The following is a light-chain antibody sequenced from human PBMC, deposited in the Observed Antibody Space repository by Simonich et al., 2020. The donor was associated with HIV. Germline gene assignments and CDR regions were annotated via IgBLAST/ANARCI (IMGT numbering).Light chain of an antibody. J-gene: IGKJ2*01. V-gene: IGKV4-1*01. CDR2: WAS. CDR1: QSVLYSSNNKNY. CDR3: QQYHSTPNT. Sequence: DIVMTQSPDSLAVSLGERATINCKSSQSVLYSSNNKNYLAWYQQKPGQPPKLLIYWASTRESGVTDRFSGSGSGTDFTLTISSLQAEDVAVYYCQQYHSTPNTFGQGTKLELK.